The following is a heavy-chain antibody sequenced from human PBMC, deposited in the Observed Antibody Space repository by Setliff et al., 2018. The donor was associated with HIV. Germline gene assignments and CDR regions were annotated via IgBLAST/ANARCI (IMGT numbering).Heavy chain of an antibody. D-gene: IGHD3-10*01. CDR3: ARHGPELLWLGGSWFDP. J-gene: IGHJ5*02. CDR1: GYSISSGYY. Sequence: LSLTCAVSGYSISSGYYWGWIRQPPGKGLEWIGSIYHSGSTYYNPSLKSRVTISVDTSKNQFSLKLSSVTAADTAVYYCARHGPELLWLGGSWFDPWGQGTLVTVSS. V-gene: IGHV4-38-2*01. CDR2: IYHSGST.